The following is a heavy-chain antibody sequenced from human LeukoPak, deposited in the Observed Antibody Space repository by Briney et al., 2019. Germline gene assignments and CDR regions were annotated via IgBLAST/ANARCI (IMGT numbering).Heavy chain of an antibody. V-gene: IGHV3-30*02. CDR1: GFTFSSSG. Sequence: PGGSLRLSCEASGFTFSSSGMHWVRQAPGKGLEWVAFVRYDGRNKYYADSVKGRFTISRDNSKNSVYLQMNSLRGEDTAVYYCAKTPMTNGWYYFDYWGQGSLVTVSS. CDR3: AKTPMTNGWYYFDY. D-gene: IGHD6-19*01. CDR2: VRYDGRNK. J-gene: IGHJ4*02.